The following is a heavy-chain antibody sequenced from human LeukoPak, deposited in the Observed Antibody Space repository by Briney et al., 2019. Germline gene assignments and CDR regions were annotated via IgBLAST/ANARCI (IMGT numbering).Heavy chain of an antibody. Sequence: PSETLSLTCTASGGSISSGDYYWSWIRQPPGKGLEWIGYIYYSGSTYYNPSLKSRVTISVDTSKNQFSLKLSSVTATDTAVYYCARGEWIAAAGTGAGFDPWGQGTLVTVSS. CDR2: IYYSGST. CDR1: GGSISSGDYY. J-gene: IGHJ5*02. CDR3: ARGEWIAAAGTGAGFDP. D-gene: IGHD6-13*01. V-gene: IGHV4-30-4*08.